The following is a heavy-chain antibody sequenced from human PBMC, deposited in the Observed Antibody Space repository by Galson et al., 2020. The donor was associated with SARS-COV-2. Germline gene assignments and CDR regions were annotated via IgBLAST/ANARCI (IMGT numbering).Heavy chain of an antibody. CDR2: IYPNSGDT. CDR1: GYTFMPYY. V-gene: IGHV1-2*02. Sequence: KIFCQTSGYTFMPYYMHWVRQAPGQGLEWIGWIYPNSGDTYYGQKFQGRVTLTRDTSVNTVYLELSGLRSDDTAIYYCAGENWYYDYWGQGTAVTVSS. D-gene: IGHD1-1*01. J-gene: IGHJ4*02. CDR3: AGENWYYDY.